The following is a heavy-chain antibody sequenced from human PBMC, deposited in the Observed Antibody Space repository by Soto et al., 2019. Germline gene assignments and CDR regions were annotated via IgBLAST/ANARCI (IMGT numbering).Heavy chain of an antibody. CDR3: TTGMYSSSSGVGSGYYYYGMDV. CDR2: IKSKTDGGTT. D-gene: IGHD6-6*01. CDR1: GFTFSNAW. J-gene: IGHJ6*02. V-gene: IGHV3-15*01. Sequence: GGSLRLSCAASGFTFSNAWMSWVRQAPGKGLEWVGRIKSKTDGGTTDYAAPVKGRFTISRDDSKNTLYLQMNRLKTEDTAVYYCTTGMYSSSSGVGSGYYYYGMDVWGQGTTVTVSS.